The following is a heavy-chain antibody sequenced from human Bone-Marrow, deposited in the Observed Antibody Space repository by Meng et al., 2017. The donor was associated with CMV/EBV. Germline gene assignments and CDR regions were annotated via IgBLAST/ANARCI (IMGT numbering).Heavy chain of an antibody. CDR3: AMMAYSSSSGGFDI. V-gene: IGHV3-21*01. CDR1: GFTFSSHG. Sequence: GESLKISCAASGFTFSSHGMDWVRQALGKRLGWVSSISTSGSYRYYAASVSGRFTISRDNAKNSLFLQMDSLRVEDTAVYYRAMMAYSSSSGGFDIWGQGTMVAVSS. J-gene: IGHJ3*02. CDR2: ISTSGSYR. D-gene: IGHD6-6*01.